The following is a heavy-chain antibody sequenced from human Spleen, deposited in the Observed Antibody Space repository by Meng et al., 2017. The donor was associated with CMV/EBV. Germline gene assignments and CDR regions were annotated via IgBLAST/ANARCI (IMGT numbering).Heavy chain of an antibody. CDR1: GYSISNGYY. D-gene: IGHD1-26*01. J-gene: IGHJ4*02. CDR3: ARGYSGSRTFDY. CDR2: IYHGGDT. V-gene: IGHV4-38-2*02. Sequence: SETLSLTCTVSGYSISNGYYWGWIRQPPGKGLEWIGSIYHGGDTYYNPSRKSRVTISVDTSQNQFSLRLSSVTAADTAVYYCARGYSGSRTFDYWGQGTLVTVSS.